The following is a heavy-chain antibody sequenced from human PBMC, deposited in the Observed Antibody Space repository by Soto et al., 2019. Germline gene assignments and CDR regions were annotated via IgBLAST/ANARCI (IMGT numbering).Heavy chain of an antibody. CDR1: GFSLSTNGVG. D-gene: IGHD3-16*01. CDR2: IYRDDDK. Sequence: QITLKESGPTQVKPAQTLTLTCTFSGFSLSTNGVGVGWIRQPPGKALEWLALIYRDDDKRYSPSLRSRLTITKDTSKNQVVLTMTSMDPVDTATDYGAHSRANDYVLDYWGQGTLVTVSS. V-gene: IGHV2-5*02. J-gene: IGHJ4*02. CDR3: AHSRANDYVLDY.